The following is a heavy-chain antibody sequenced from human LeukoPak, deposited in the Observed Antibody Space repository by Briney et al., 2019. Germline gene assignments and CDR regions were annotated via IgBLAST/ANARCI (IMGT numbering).Heavy chain of an antibody. V-gene: IGHV3-9*01. CDR1: GFTFDDYA. CDR3: AKDKSSSRRFGAFDY. D-gene: IGHD6-13*01. Sequence: PGGSLRLSCAASGFTFDDYAMRWVRQAPGKGLEWVSGISWNSGSIGYADSAKGRFTISRDNAKNSLYLQMNSLRAEDTALYYCAKDKSSSRRFGAFDYWGQGTLVTVSS. CDR2: ISWNSGSI. J-gene: IGHJ4*02.